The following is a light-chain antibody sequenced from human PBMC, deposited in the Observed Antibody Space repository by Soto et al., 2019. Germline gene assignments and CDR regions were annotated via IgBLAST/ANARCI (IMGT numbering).Light chain of an antibody. CDR1: SSDVGGYDY. V-gene: IGLV2-14*01. Sequence: QSALTQPASVSASPGQSITISCTGTSSDVGGYDYVSWYQQHPGKAPKLIIYQVTNRPSGVSNRFSGSKSGNTASLTISGLQPEDEAHYYGSSYTSTEIGVFGGGTKLTVL. J-gene: IGLJ3*02. CDR2: QVT. CDR3: SSYTSTEIGV.